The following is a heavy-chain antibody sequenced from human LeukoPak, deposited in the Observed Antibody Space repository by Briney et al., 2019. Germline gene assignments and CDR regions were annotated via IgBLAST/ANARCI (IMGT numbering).Heavy chain of an antibody. CDR2: ISSVSSCI. D-gene: IGHD2-15*01. CDR1: GFTFSTYC. Sequence: GGSLRLSCAASGFTFSTYCMSWVRQAPGKGLEWVSFISSVSSCIYYADSVKGRCTISRDNAKNSLILYLNSLRVKDTAVYYCARNAISGDSGGSFHDYWGQATLVTV. J-gene: IGHJ4*02. V-gene: IGHV3-21*01. CDR3: ARNAISGDSGGSFHDY.